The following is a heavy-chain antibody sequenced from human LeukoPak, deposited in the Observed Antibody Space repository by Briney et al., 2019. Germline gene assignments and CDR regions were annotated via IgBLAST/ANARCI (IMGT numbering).Heavy chain of an antibody. D-gene: IGHD3-10*01. CDR2: ISSSGSTI. V-gene: IGHV3-11*01. CDR3: ARDQIYGSGRLDYYGMDV. Sequence: PGGSLRLSCAASGFTFSDYYMSWIRQAPGKGLEWVSYISSSGSTIYYADSVKGRFTISRDNAKNSLYLQMNSLRAEDTAVYYCARDQIYGSGRLDYYGMDVWGQGTTVTVSS. J-gene: IGHJ6*02. CDR1: GFTFSDYY.